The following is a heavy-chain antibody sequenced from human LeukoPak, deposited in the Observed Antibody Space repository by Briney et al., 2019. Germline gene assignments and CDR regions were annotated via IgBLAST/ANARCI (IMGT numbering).Heavy chain of an antibody. J-gene: IGHJ4*02. CDR3: AEDSYGDYGGY. Sequence: ASVKVSCKASGYTFTGYYMHWVRQAPGQGLEWMGRINPNSGGTNYAQQFQGRVTMTRDTSISTAYMELSRLRSDDTAVYYCAEDSYGDYGGYWGQGTLVTVSS. CDR1: GYTFTGYY. V-gene: IGHV1-2*06. CDR2: INPNSGGT. D-gene: IGHD4-17*01.